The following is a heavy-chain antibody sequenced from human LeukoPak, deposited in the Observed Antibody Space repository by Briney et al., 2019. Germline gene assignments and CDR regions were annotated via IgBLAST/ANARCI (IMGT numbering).Heavy chain of an antibody. Sequence: GGSLRVSCAASGFTFSSYGMHWVRQAPGKGLEWVAVISYDGSNKYYADSVKGRFTISRDNSKNTLYLQMNSLRAEDTAVYYCAKSTTVTVVLDYWGQGTPVTPSS. D-gene: IGHD4-17*01. J-gene: IGHJ4*02. V-gene: IGHV3-30*18. CDR2: ISYDGSNK. CDR3: AKSTTVTVVLDY. CDR1: GFTFSSYG.